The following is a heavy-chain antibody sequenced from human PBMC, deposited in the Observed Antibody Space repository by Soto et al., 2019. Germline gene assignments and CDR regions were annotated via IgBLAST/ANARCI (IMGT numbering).Heavy chain of an antibody. D-gene: IGHD2-21*02. J-gene: IGHJ3*02. CDR1: GGSFSGYY. V-gene: IGHV4-34*01. CDR3: AGYLCGGDCYRPYAFDI. Sequence: SETLSLTCAVYGGSFSGYYWSWIRQPPGKGLEWIGEINHSGSTKYNPSLKSRVTISVDTSKNQFSLKMSSVNAADTAVYYCAGYLCGGDCYRPYAFDIWGQGTMVTVSS. CDR2: INHSGST.